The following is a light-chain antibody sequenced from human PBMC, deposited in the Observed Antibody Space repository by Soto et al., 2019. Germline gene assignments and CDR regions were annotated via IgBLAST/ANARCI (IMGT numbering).Light chain of an antibody. Sequence: EIVLTQSPVTLSLSPGERATLSCRASQSVDAYLAWYQQRPGQAPRLLIFDASNRATGIPTRFSGSGSGTDFTLTISSLEPEDFAVYYCQQRSNWAPTFGQGNKVEIK. CDR2: DAS. J-gene: IGKJ1*01. CDR1: QSVDAY. CDR3: QQRSNWAPT. V-gene: IGKV3-11*01.